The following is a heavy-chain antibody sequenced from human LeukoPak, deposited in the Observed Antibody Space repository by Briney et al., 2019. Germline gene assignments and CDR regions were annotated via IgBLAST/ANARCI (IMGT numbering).Heavy chain of an antibody. CDR1: GGSFSGYY. CDR3: ARDSPYYDFWSGYYYYYMDV. D-gene: IGHD3-3*01. CDR2: INHSGST. J-gene: IGHJ6*03. Sequence: PSETLSLTCAVYGGSFSGYYRSWIRQPPGKGLEWIGEINHSGSTNYNPSLKSRVTISVDTSKNQFSLKLSSVTAADTAVYYCARDSPYYDFWSGYYYYYMDVWGKGTTVTVSS. V-gene: IGHV4-34*01.